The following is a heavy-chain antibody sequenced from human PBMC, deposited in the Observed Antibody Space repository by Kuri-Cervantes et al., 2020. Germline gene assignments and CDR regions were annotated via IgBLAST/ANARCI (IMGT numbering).Heavy chain of an antibody. J-gene: IGHJ4*02. V-gene: IGHV3-33*03. CDR2: IRYDGSNK. CDR3: AKETAATTDY. Sequence: LTCAASGFTFSLYGMHWVRQASGKGLEWVAVIRYDGSNKYYADSVKGRFTISRDNAKNSLYLQMSSLRAEDTAVYYCAKETAATTDYWGQGTLVTVSS. D-gene: IGHD2-15*01. CDR1: GFTFSLYG.